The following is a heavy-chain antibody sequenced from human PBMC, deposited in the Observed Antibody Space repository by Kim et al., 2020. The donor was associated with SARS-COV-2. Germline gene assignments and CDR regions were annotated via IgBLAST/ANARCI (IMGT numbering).Heavy chain of an antibody. D-gene: IGHD5-12*01. J-gene: IGHJ4*02. V-gene: IGHV4-34*01. Sequence: NYHPSLKSRVTISVDTSKNQFSLKLSSVTAADTAVYYCARVSEWLRFPNYWGQGTLVTVSS. CDR3: ARVSEWLRFPNY.